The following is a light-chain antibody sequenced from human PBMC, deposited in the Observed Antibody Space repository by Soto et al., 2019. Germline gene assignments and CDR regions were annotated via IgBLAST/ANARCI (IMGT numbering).Light chain of an antibody. CDR3: QQYYKWPRT. V-gene: IGKV3-15*01. J-gene: IGKJ1*01. Sequence: EIVMTQSTAILSLSPGERATLSCRASQSVDSSLAWYQQKPGQAPRLLIHGASTRAPDIPARFIGSGSGTEFTRTISSLQSEDFAVYYCQQYYKWPRTFGQGTKVDIK. CDR2: GAS. CDR1: QSVDSS.